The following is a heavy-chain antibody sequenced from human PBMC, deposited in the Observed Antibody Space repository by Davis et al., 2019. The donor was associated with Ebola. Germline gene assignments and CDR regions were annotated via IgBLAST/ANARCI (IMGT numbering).Heavy chain of an antibody. V-gene: IGHV3-48*03. CDR3: AKDRCSGGSCHFDY. CDR1: GFTFSDYE. J-gene: IGHJ4*02. D-gene: IGHD2-15*01. CDR2: ISSSGTAT. Sequence: GESLKISCAASGFTFSDYEMNWVRQAPGKGLEWISYISSSGTATIYADSVKGRFTISRDNAKTSLYLQMNSLRADDTALYYCAKDRCSGGSCHFDYWGQGSLVTVSS.